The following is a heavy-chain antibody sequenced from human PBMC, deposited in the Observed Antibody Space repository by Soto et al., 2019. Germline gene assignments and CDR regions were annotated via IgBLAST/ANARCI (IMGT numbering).Heavy chain of an antibody. D-gene: IGHD3-10*01. Sequence: PGGSLRLSCAASGFTFSSYAMSWVRQAPEKGLEWVSAISGSGGSTYYADSVKGRFTISRDNSKNTLYLQMNSLRAEDTAVYYCAKARVTMVRGVIQPHDYWGQGTLVTVSS. V-gene: IGHV3-23*01. CDR3: AKARVTMVRGVIQPHDY. CDR1: GFTFSSYA. CDR2: ISGSGGST. J-gene: IGHJ4*02.